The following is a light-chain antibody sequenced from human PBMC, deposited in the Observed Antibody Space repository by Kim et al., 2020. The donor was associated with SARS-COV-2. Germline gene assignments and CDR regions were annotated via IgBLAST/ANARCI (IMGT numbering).Light chain of an antibody. V-gene: IGLV2-8*01. CDR3: TSHADDNYV. CDR1: STDLVFYNY. Sequence: QSALTQPPSASGSPGQSVTISCSGTSTDLVFYNYVSWYQQHPGKAPKLMIYEINKRPSGVPDRFSGSKSGDMASLTVSGLQTDDEADYYCTSHADDNYVFGTGTKVTVL. J-gene: IGLJ1*01. CDR2: EIN.